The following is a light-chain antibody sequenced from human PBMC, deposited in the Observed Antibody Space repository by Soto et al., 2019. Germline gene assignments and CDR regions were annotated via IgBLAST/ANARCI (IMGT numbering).Light chain of an antibody. V-gene: IGKV1-39*01. CDR1: QSISSY. J-gene: IGKJ4*01. Sequence: DIQMTQSPSSLSASVGDRVTITCRASQSISSYLNWYQQKPGKAPKLLIYAASSLQSGVPSRFSGSGSWTDSTLTISSLQPEDFATYYCQQSYSTPPTFGGGTKVEIK. CDR2: AAS. CDR3: QQSYSTPPT.